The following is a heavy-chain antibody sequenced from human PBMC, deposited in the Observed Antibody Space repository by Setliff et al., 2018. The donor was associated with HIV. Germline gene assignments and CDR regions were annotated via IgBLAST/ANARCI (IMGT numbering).Heavy chain of an antibody. D-gene: IGHD1-26*01. CDR3: ARPTNIDTLYYGSQTFYMYYYGLDV. Sequence: GGSLRLSCAASGFIFSTNWMSWVRQAPGKGPEWVANINQDGSDKYYADSVKGRFTISRDNAKNSLYLQMNSLRADDTAVYFCARPTNIDTLYYGSQTFYMYYYGLDVWGQGTTVTVSS. J-gene: IGHJ6*02. V-gene: IGHV3-7*01. CDR1: GFIFSTNW. CDR2: INQDGSDK.